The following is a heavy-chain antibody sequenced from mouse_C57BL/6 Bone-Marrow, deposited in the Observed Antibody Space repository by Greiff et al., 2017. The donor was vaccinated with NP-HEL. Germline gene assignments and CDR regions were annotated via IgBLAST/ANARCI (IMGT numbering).Heavy chain of an antibody. Sequence: VQGVESGPGLVAPPPPLHITLPCSFFSFPISFFYFFLHPPLKGLEWLVVIWSDGSTTYNSAIKSRLIISKDNSKSQVFLKMNSLRTDDTAMYYCARHTYSNPFAYWGQGTLVTVSA. J-gene: IGHJ3*01. CDR1: FFSFPISF. D-gene: IGHD2-5*01. CDR3: ARHTYSNPFAY. V-gene: IGHV2-6-1*01. CDR2: IWSDGST.